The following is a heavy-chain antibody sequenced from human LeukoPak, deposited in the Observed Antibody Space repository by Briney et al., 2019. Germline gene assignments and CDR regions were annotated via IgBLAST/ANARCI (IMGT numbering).Heavy chain of an antibody. CDR3: TRYNNDHFDY. Sequence: GGSLRLSCAGSGFTFGSYGMHWFRQTPGKGLEWVAVIAYDGSRAFYADSVKGRFTISRDNSKNTMSVQMDDLRAEDTAVYYCTRYNNDHFDYWGQGTLVTVSS. V-gene: IGHV3-33*01. CDR1: GFTFGSYG. J-gene: IGHJ4*02. D-gene: IGHD1-14*01. CDR2: IAYDGSRA.